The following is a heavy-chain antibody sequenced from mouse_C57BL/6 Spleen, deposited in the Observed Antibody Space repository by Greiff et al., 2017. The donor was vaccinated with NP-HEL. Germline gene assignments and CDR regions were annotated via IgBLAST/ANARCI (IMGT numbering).Heavy chain of an antibody. J-gene: IGHJ2*01. Sequence: EVKVVESGPELVKPGASVKMSCKASGYTFTDYNMHWVKQSHGKSLEWIGYINPNNGGTSYNQKFKGKATLTVNKSSSTAYMELRSLTSEDSAVYYCARVGYYNYFDYWGQGTTLTVSS. CDR3: ARVGYYNYFDY. V-gene: IGHV1-22*01. D-gene: IGHD2-3*01. CDR2: INPNNGGT. CDR1: GYTFTDYN.